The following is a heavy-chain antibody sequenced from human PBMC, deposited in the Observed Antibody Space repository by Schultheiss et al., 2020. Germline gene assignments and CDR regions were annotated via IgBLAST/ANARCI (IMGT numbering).Heavy chain of an antibody. CDR3: ARDNSGLRRGAFDI. CDR2: ISYDGSNK. J-gene: IGHJ3*02. D-gene: IGHD7-27*01. Sequence: GESLKISCAASGFTFSSYSMHWVRQAPGKGLEWVAVISYDGSNKYYADSVKGRFTISRDNAKNSLYLQMNSLRAEDTAVYYCARDNSGLRRGAFDIWGQGTMVTVSS. V-gene: IGHV3-30*03. CDR1: GFTFSSYS.